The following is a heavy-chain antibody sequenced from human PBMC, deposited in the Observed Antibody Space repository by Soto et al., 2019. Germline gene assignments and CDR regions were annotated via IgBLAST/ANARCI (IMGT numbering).Heavy chain of an antibody. CDR2: ISYDGSNK. D-gene: IGHD4-4*01. V-gene: IGHV3-30-3*01. J-gene: IGHJ2*01. CDR3: ARPLWRDDYNWGYCDL. Sequence: QVQLVESGGGVVQPGRSLRLSCAASGFTFSSYAMHCVRQAPGKGLEWVAVISYDGSNKYYADSVKGRFTISRDNSKNTLYLQMNSLRTEDTAVYYCARPLWRDDYNWGYCDLWGRGTLVTVSS. CDR1: GFTFSSYA.